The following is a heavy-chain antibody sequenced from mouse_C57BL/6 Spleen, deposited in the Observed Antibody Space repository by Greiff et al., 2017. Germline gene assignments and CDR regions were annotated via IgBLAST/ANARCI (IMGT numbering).Heavy chain of an antibody. J-gene: IGHJ4*01. CDR3: ARTRRDMED. V-gene: IGHV5-17*01. Sequence: EVKLVESGGGLVKPGGSLKLSCAASGFPFSDYGMHWVRQAPEKGLEWVAYISSGSSTIYYADTVKGRFTISRDNARNTLFLQMTSRRSEDTAMYYCARTRRDMEDWGKGTSVTVSS. CDR1: GFPFSDYG. CDR2: ISSGSSTI.